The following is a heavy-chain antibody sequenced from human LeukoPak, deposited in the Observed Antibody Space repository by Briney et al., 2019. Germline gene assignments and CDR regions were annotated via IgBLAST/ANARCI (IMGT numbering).Heavy chain of an antibody. D-gene: IGHD3-22*01. Sequence: SQTLSLTCTVSGGSISSGNYYWSWIRQPAGKGLEWIGRIYASGNTNYNPSLKSRVTISVDTSKNQFSLKLSSVTAADTAVYYCASHDYYDSSGYWHPWGQGTLVTVSS. CDR2: IYASGNT. J-gene: IGHJ1*01. V-gene: IGHV4-61*02. CDR3: ASHDYYDSSGYWHP. CDR1: GGSISSGNYY.